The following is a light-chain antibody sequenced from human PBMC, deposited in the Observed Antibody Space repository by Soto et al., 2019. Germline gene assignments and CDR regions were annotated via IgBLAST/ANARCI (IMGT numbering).Light chain of an antibody. J-gene: IGKJ2*01. CDR2: DAS. Sequence: EIVLTQSPAALSLSPGERATLSCRASQSISTYLAWSQQKPGQAPRLLIYDASNRATGIPARFSGSGSGTDLTLTISSLEPEDFAVYYCHHRYSWPYTFGQGTKLEIK. V-gene: IGKV3-11*01. CDR1: QSISTY. CDR3: HHRYSWPYT.